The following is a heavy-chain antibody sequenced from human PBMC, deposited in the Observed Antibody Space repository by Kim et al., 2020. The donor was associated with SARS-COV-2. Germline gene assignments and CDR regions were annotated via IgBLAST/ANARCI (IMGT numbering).Heavy chain of an antibody. CDR3: ARGGYGVGDY. Sequence: SETLSLTCAVYGGSLSGYYWSWIRQPPGKGLEWIGEINHSGSTNYNPSLKSRVSISVDTSKNQFSLKLSSVTAADTAVYYCARGGYGVGDYWGQGTLVTVSS. CDR2: INHSGST. V-gene: IGHV4-34*01. J-gene: IGHJ4*02. D-gene: IGHD6-13*01. CDR1: GGSLSGYY.